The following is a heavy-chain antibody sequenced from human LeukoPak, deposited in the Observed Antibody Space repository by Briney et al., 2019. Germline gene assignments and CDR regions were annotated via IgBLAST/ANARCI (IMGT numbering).Heavy chain of an antibody. CDR3: ARDPSLGGGDDY. CDR2: IWYDGSNK. V-gene: IGHV3-33*01. D-gene: IGHD2-21*02. CDR1: GFTFSGYG. J-gene: IGHJ4*02. Sequence: GGSLRLSCAASGFTFSGYGMHWVRQAPGKGLEWVAVIWYDGSNKYYVDSVKGRFTISRDNSKNTLYLQMNSLRAEDTAVYYCARDPSLGGGDDYWGQGTLVTISS.